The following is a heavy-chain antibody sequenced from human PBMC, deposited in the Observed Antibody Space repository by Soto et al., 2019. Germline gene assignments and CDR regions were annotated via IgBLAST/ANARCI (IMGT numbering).Heavy chain of an antibody. CDR3: ARDHSEGYDILTGYRGFDP. V-gene: IGHV1-3*01. Sequence: ASVKVSCKASGDTFTSYAMHWVRQAPGQRLEWMGWINAGNGNTKYSQKFQGRVTITRDTSASTAYMELSSLRSEDTAVYYCARDHSEGYDILTGYRGFDPWGQGTRVTVS. J-gene: IGHJ5*02. D-gene: IGHD3-9*01. CDR2: INAGNGNT. CDR1: GDTFTSYA.